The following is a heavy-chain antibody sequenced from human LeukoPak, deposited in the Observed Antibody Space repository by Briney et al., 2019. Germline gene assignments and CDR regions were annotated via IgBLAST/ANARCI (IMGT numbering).Heavy chain of an antibody. V-gene: IGHV3-23*01. CDR3: ARGAIGYYYYYMDV. CDR2: ISGSGGST. Sequence: GGSLRLPCAASGFTFSSYAMSWVRQAPGKGLEWVSAISGSGGSTYYADSVKGRFTISRDNAKNSLYLQMNSLRAEDTAVYYCARGAIGYYYYYMDVWGKGTTVTVSS. J-gene: IGHJ6*03. CDR1: GFTFSSYA. D-gene: IGHD2-2*01.